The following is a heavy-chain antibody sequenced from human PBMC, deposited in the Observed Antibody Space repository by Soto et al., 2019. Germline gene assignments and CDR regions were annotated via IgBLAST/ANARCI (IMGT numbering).Heavy chain of an antibody. V-gene: IGHV1-24*01. CDR2: FDPEDGET. D-gene: IGHD3-9*01. J-gene: IGHJ4*02. CDR3: ATRGDYDILTGYQYYFDY. CDR1: GYTLTELS. Sequence: ASVKVSCKVSGYTLTELSMHWVRQAPGKGHEWMGGFDPEDGETIYAQKFQGRVTMTEDTSTDTAYMELSSLRSEDTAVYYCATRGDYDILTGYQYYFDYWGQGTLVTVSS.